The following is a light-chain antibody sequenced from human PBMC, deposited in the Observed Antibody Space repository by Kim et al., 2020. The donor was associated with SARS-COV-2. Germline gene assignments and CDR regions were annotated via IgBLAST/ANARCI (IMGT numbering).Light chain of an antibody. Sequence: SYELTQPPSVSAAPGQTATISCGGDIIERKSVHWYQQKPGQAPVLVMSYDNDRPSGIPERFSGSNSGNTASLAISRVEARDEADYYCQVWDSSDYSVVFGGGTQLTVL. V-gene: IGLV3-21*04. CDR1: IIERKS. CDR3: QVWDSSDYSVV. CDR2: YDN. J-gene: IGLJ3*02.